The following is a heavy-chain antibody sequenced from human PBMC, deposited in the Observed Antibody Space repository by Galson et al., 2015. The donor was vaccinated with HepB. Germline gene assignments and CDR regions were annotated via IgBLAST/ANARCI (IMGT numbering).Heavy chain of an antibody. J-gene: IGHJ4*02. D-gene: IGHD2-8*01. Sequence: LRLSCAASGFTFGSYWMHWVRHVPGKGLVCVARINTDGSKTTYADAVKGRFTISRDNSKNTLYLQMNSLRGEDTAVYYCAKEDGVSRALDYWGQGTLVTVSS. CDR1: GFTFGSYW. V-gene: IGHV3-74*03. CDR3: AKEDGVSRALDY. CDR2: INTDGSKT.